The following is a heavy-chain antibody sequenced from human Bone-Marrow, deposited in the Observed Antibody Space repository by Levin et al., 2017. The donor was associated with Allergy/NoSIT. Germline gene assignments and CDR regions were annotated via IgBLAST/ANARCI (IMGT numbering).Heavy chain of an antibody. J-gene: IGHJ2*01. CDR2: ISGSGGST. CDR1: GFTFSSYA. D-gene: IGHD5-12*01. Sequence: GESLKISCAASGFTFSSYAMSWVRQAPGKGLEWVSAISGSGGSTYYADSVKGRFTISRDNSKNTLYLQMNSLRAEDTAVYYCAKEGGYPRGYFDLWGRGTLVTVSS. V-gene: IGHV3-23*01. CDR3: AKEGGYPRGYFDL.